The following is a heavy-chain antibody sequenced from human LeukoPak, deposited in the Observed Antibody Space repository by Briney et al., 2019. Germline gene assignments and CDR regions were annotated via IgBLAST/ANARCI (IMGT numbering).Heavy chain of an antibody. CDR2: IIPILGIA. V-gene: IGHV1-69*04. D-gene: IGHD1-26*01. CDR3: ARGGSGSYHFDY. Sequence: GGSLRLSCAASGFTFSSYAISWVRQAPGQGLEWMGRIIPILGIANYAQKFQGRVTITADKSTSTAYMELSSLRSEDTAVYYCARGGSGSYHFDYWGQGTLVTVSS. CDR1: GFTFSSYA. J-gene: IGHJ4*02.